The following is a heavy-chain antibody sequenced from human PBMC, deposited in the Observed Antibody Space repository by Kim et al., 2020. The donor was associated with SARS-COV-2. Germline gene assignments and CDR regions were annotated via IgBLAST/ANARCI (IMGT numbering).Heavy chain of an antibody. CDR2: ISWDSGSI. V-gene: IGHV3-9*01. CDR3: ASQRYSSGWRY. J-gene: IGHJ1*01. Sequence: GGSLRLSCAASGFTFDDYAMHWVRQAPGKGLEWVSGISWDSGSIGYADSVKGRFTISRDNAKNSLYLQMNSLRAEDTALYYCASQRYSSGWRYCGHGTLV. CDR1: GFTFDDYA. D-gene: IGHD6-19*01.